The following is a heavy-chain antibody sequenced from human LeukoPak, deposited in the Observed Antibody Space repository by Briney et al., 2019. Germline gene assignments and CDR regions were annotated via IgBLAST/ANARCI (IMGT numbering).Heavy chain of an antibody. J-gene: IGHJ3*02. V-gene: IGHV1-2*02. CDR1: GYTFTSYG. D-gene: IGHD6-6*01. Sequence: GASVEVSCKASGYTFTSYGISWVRQAPGQGREWMGWIYPYSGDTNYAQNFQGRVTMTRDTSISTAYMELSSLKSDDTAVYYCARDRNSGSSLDIWGQGTMLTVSS. CDR3: ARDRNSGSSLDI. CDR2: IYPYSGDT.